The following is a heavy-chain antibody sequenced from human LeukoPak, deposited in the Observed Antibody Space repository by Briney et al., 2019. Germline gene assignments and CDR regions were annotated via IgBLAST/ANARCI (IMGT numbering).Heavy chain of an antibody. V-gene: IGHV4-59*01. Sequence: SETLSLTCTVPGGSISNDYWSWIRQPPGKGLEWIGYIYYSGNTNSNPSLKSRVTRSVDTSKNQFSLKLNSVTAADTAVYYCAKVRYCSTNRCYDREFDNWGQGTLVTVSS. J-gene: IGHJ4*02. CDR2: IYYSGNT. CDR3: AKVRYCSTNRCYDREFDN. D-gene: IGHD2-2*01. CDR1: GGSISNDY.